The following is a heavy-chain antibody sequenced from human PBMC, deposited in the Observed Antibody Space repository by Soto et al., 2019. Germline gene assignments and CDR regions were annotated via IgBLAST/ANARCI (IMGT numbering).Heavy chain of an antibody. Sequence: ASVKVSCKASGYTFTGYFMHWVRQAPGQGLEWMGWINPNSGGTNYAQKFQGWVTMTRDTSISTAYMELSRLRSDDTAVYYCARARNTDGYSDYWGQGTLVTVSS. CDR2: INPNSGGT. V-gene: IGHV1-2*04. J-gene: IGHJ4*02. CDR1: GYTFTGYF. D-gene: IGHD5-12*01. CDR3: ARARNTDGYSDY.